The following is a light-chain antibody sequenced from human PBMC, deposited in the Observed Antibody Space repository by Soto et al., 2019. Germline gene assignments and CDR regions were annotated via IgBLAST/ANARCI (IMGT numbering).Light chain of an antibody. CDR3: GSFSGSDNVV. Sequence: QSALTQPASASGSPGQSVTISCTGTSSDVGGYNYVSWYQQHPGKAPKLIIFEVSNRPSGVPDRFSGSKSGNTASLTVSGPEVEDEADYYCGSFSGSDNVVFGGGTKLTVL. CDR1: SSDVGGYNY. V-gene: IGLV2-8*01. J-gene: IGLJ2*01. CDR2: EVS.